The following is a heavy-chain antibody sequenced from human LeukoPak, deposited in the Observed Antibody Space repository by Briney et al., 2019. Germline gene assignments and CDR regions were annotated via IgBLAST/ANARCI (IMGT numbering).Heavy chain of an antibody. J-gene: IGHJ6*02. CDR1: GGSFSGYY. CDR3: ARHGSSWSTRFYYYYGMDV. V-gene: IGHV4-34*01. D-gene: IGHD6-13*01. Sequence: SETLSLTCAVYGGSFSGYYWSWIRQPPGKGLEWIGEINHSGSTNYNPSLKSRVTISVDTSKNQSSLKLSSVTAADTAVYYCARHGSSWSTRFYYYYGMDVWGQGTTVTVSS. CDR2: INHSGST.